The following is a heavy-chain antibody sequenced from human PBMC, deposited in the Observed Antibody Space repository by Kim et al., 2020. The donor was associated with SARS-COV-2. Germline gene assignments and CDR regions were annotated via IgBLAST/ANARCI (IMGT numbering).Heavy chain of an antibody. D-gene: IGHD1-26*01. Sequence: SETLSLTCAVSGGSIRRTDYYWGWLRQPPGKGLEWNGSMHYSGTSMYDPSLKSRVTISVDTTKNQFSLTVRSVTAADAGVYYCARPDTTGSDFYWGQGTLVTISS. CDR1: GGSIRRTDYY. V-gene: IGHV4-39*01. J-gene: IGHJ1*01. CDR3: ARPDTTGSDFY. CDR2: MHYSGTS.